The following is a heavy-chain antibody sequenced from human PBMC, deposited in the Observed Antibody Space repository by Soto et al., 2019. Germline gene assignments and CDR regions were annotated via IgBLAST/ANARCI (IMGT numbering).Heavy chain of an antibody. D-gene: IGHD1-20*01. V-gene: IGHV4-34*01. J-gene: IGHJ4*02. CDR2: INHSGST. CDR1: GGSFSGYY. Sequence: SETLSLTCAVYGGSFSGYYWSWIRQPPGKGLEWIGEINHSGSTNYNPSLKSRVTISLDTSKNQFSLKVRSVTAADTAVCYCARHEAVWYFDSWGQGTLGTVSS. CDR3: ARHEAVWYFDS.